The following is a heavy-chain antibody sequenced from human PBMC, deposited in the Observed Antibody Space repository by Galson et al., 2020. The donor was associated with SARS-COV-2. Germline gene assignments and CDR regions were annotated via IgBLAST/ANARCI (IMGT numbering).Heavy chain of an antibody. D-gene: IGHD3-10*01. Sequence: SETLSLTCAVYGGSFSGYYWSWIRQPPGKGLEWIGEINHSGSTNYNPSLKSRVTISVDTSKNQFSLKLSSVTAADTAVYYCARGVIEAYDCGMDVWGQGTTVTVSS. J-gene: IGHJ6*02. CDR2: INHSGST. V-gene: IGHV4-34*01. CDR1: GGSFSGYY. CDR3: ARGVIEAYDCGMDV.